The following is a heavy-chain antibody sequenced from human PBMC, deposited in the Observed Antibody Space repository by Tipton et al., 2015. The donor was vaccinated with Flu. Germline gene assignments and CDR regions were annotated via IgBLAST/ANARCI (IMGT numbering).Heavy chain of an antibody. CDR2: IFHSGDT. CDR3: ARRAVDWYFAL. V-gene: IGHV4-39*07. Sequence: TLSLTCAVSGDSIRSSNYYWGWIRQPPGKGLEWIGNIFHSGDTYRNPSLKSRVTISVDTSKNQFSLKLTSVTAADTAVYYCARRAVDWYFALWGRGTLVTVSS. CDR1: GDSIRSSNYY. J-gene: IGHJ2*01. D-gene: IGHD5-12*01.